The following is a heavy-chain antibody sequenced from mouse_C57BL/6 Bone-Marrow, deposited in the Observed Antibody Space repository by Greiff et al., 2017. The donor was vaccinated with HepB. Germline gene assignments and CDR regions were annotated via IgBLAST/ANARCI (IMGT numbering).Heavy chain of an antibody. CDR1: GLTFNDYH. CDR2: IRNKANGYAT. CDR3: VKAVSSGSSYTWFAY. Sequence: EVKLVESGGGLVQPGASLRLSCAASGLTFNDYHMSWVRQPPGKAPEWLALIRNKANGYATEYTASVKGRFTISRDNSQNILYLQMNTLRAEDSATYYCVKAVSSGSSYTWFAYWGQGTLVTVSA. J-gene: IGHJ3*01. V-gene: IGHV7-4*01. D-gene: IGHD1-1*01.